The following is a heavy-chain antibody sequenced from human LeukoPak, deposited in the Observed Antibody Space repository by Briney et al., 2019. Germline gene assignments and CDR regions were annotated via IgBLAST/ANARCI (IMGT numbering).Heavy chain of an antibody. D-gene: IGHD2-2*01. V-gene: IGHV4-34*01. J-gene: IGHJ4*02. CDR1: GGSFSGYY. CDR2: INHSGST. Sequence: PSETLSLPCAVYGGSFSGYYWSWIRQPPGKGLEWTGEINHSGSTNYNPSLKSRVTISVDTSKNQFSLKLSSVTAADTAVYYCARPKPYCSSTSCSDYWGQGTLVTVSS. CDR3: ARPKPYCSSTSCSDY.